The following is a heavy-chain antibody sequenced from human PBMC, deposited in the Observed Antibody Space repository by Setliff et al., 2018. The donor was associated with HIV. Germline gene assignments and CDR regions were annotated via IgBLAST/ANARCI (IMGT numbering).Heavy chain of an antibody. CDR3: ARHAALIKRYYYYYLDV. J-gene: IGHJ6*03. D-gene: IGHD5-18*01. Sequence: SETRSLTCTVSGDSISTDNYHWGWIRQPPGKGLEWIGHTANTDYNPSLKSRVTVSVDTSKNQLSLRLSSVTAADTAVYYCARHAALIKRYYYYYLDVWGKGTTVTVSS. CDR2: TANT. CDR1: GDSISTDNYH. V-gene: IGHV4-39*01.